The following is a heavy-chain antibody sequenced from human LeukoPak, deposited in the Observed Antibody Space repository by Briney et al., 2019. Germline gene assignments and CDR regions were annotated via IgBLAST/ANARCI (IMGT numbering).Heavy chain of an antibody. J-gene: IGHJ5*02. V-gene: IGHV4-34*01. CDR3: ARSCGSTSCSDGDWFDP. D-gene: IGHD2-2*01. CDR2: INHSGTT. Sequence: ASETLSLTCDVYGGSFSGYYWNWIRQPPGKGLEWIGEINHSGTTNYNPSLKSRVTISVDTSKSEFSLKLSSMTAADTAVYYCARSCGSTSCSDGDWFDPWGQGTLVTVSS. CDR1: GGSFSGYY.